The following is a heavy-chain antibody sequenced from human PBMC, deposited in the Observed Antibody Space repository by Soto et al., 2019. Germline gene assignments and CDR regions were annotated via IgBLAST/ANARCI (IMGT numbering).Heavy chain of an antibody. CDR3: ARDGKDSGGYSPSNGCLDY. CDR1: GYTFISYY. CDR2: INPSGGIT. Sequence: QVQLVQSGAEVKKPGASVKVSCKASGYTFISYYMHWVRQAPGQGLEWMGIINPSGGITTYAQKFQGSVTMTRDTSTSTVYMELSSLRSEDTAVYYCARDGKDSGGYSPSNGCLDYWGQGTLVTVSS. D-gene: IGHD3-22*01. V-gene: IGHV1-46*01. J-gene: IGHJ4*02.